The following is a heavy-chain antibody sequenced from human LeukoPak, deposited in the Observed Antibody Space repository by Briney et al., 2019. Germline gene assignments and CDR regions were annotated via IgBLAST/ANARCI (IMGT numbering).Heavy chain of an antibody. V-gene: IGHV4-34*01. J-gene: IGHJ4*02. CDR2: INHSGST. CDR1: GDSISSSY. Sequence: PSETLSLTCTVSGDSISSSYWSWIRQPPGKGLEWIGEINHSGSTNYNPSLKSRVTISVDTSKNQFSLKLSSVTAADTAVYYCARGMVVNQTTVVQEREYYFDYWGQGTLVTVSS. CDR3: ARGMVVNQTTVVQEREYYFDY. D-gene: IGHD4-23*01.